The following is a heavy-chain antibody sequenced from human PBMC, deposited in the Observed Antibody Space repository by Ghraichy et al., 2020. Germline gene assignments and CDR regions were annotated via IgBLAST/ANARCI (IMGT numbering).Heavy chain of an antibody. V-gene: IGHV2-5*02. D-gene: IGHD2/OR15-2a*01. CDR1: GFSLSTSGVG. Sequence: SGPTLVKPTQTLTLTCTFSGFSLSTSGVGVGWIRQPPGKALEWLALIYWDDDKRYSPSLKSRLTITKDTSKNQVVLTMTNMDPVDTATYYCAPTLNSGTYLYFEYWGQGTLVTVSS. J-gene: IGHJ4*02. CDR3: APTLNSGTYLYFEY. CDR2: IYWDDDK.